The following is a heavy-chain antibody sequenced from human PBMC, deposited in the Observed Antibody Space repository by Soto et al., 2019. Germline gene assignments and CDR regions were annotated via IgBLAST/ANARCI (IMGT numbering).Heavy chain of an antibody. CDR3: TRTKTNQNAEYFEY. CDR1: GFTFTWYY. V-gene: IGHV1-46*03. J-gene: IGHJ1*01. CDR2: INPSGVST. Sequence: QVPLVQSGAEVKEPGASVKVSCKASGFTFTWYYMHWVRQAPGQGLEWMGIINPSGVSTSYAQKFQGRVTMTRDTSTSTVYMELSSLRSEDTAVYYCTRTKTNQNAEYFEYWGQGTLVTVSS.